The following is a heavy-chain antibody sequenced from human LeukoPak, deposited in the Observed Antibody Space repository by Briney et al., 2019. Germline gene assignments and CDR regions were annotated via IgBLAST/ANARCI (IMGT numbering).Heavy chain of an antibody. CDR3: ARSQAAMVYSDY. Sequence: PSETLSLTGTVSGGSVSSGSYYWSWIRQPPGKGLEWIGYIYYSGSTNYNPSLKSRVTISVDTSKNQFSLKLSSVTAADTAVYYCARSQAAMVYSDYWGQGTLVTVSS. J-gene: IGHJ4*02. D-gene: IGHD5-18*01. CDR1: GGSVSSGSYY. CDR2: IYYSGST. V-gene: IGHV4-61*01.